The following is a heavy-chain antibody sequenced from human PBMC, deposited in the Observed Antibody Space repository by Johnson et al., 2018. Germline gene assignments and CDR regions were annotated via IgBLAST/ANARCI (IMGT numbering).Heavy chain of an antibody. D-gene: IGHD6-19*01. V-gene: IGHV3-7*01. CDR2: IKQDGSEK. Sequence: EVQLLETGGGLVQPGGSLRLSCAVSGFTFSNYWMSWVRQAPGKGLEWVANIKQDGSEKYYVDAVKGRFTISRDKAKNSLYLQMNSLRAEDTAVYYCARGSGWCDYWGQGTLVTVSS. J-gene: IGHJ4*02. CDR1: GFTFSNYW. CDR3: ARGSGWCDY.